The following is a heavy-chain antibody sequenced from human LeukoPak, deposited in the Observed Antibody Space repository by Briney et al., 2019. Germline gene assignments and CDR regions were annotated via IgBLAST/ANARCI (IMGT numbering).Heavy chain of an antibody. CDR1: GFTFSSYS. Sequence: PGGSLRLSCAASGFTFSSYSMNWVRQAPGKGLEWVSSISSSSTYIYYADSVKGRFTISRDNAKNSLYLQMNSLRAEDTAVYYCANKKGNDFWTGYYACDFWGQGTLVTVPS. J-gene: IGHJ4*02. D-gene: IGHD3/OR15-3a*01. CDR3: ANKKGNDFWTGYYACDF. V-gene: IGHV3-21*01. CDR2: ISSSSTYI.